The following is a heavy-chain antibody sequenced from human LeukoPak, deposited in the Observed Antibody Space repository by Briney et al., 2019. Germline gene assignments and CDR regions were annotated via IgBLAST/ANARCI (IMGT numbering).Heavy chain of an antibody. Sequence: GGSLRLSCAASGFTFSSYWMSWVRQAPGKGLEWVANIKQDGSEKYYVDSVKGRFTISRDNAKNSLYLQMNSLRAEDTAVYYCARDAQDYYYDSSGYYEDVYWGQGTLVTVSP. CDR3: ARDAQDYYYDSSGYYEDVY. J-gene: IGHJ4*02. V-gene: IGHV3-7*01. D-gene: IGHD3-22*01. CDR1: GFTFSSYW. CDR2: IKQDGSEK.